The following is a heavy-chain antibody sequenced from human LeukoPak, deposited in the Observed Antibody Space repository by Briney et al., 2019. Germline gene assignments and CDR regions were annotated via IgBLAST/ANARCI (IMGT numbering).Heavy chain of an antibody. CDR2: IKQDGSET. CDR3: ARKGGTRGPLNY. D-gene: IGHD2-8*01. J-gene: IGHJ4*02. V-gene: IGHV3-7*01. CDR1: GFTFSNYW. Sequence: GGSLRLSCAASGFTFSNYWMSWVRQAPGKGLEWVANIKQDGSETYYVDSVKGRSTISRDNAKNSLFLQMNSLTAEDTAVYYCARKGGTRGPLNYWGQGTLVTVSS.